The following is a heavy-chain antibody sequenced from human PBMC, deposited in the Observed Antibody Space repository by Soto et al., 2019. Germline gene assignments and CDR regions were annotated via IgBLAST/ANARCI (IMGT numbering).Heavy chain of an antibody. Sequence: PGGSLRLSCAASGFTFSSYAMSWVRQAPGKGLEWVSAISGSAGSTYYADSVKGRFTISRDNSKNTLYLQMNSLRAEDTAVYYCASKVIKGSYFDYWGQGTLVTVSS. J-gene: IGHJ4*02. CDR2: ISGSAGST. CDR3: ASKVIKGSYFDY. V-gene: IGHV3-23*01. CDR1: GFTFSSYA. D-gene: IGHD3-22*01.